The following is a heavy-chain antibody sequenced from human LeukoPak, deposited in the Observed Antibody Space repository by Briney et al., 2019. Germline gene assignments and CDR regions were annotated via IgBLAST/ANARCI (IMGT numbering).Heavy chain of an antibody. V-gene: IGHV1-8*01. D-gene: IGHD3-10*01. J-gene: IGHJ4*02. CDR3: ARGGRTYYYGSGSPNYHY. CDR2: MNPNSGNT. Sequence: ASVKVSCKASGNTFTSYDINWVRQATGQGLVWMGWMNPNSGNTGYAQKFQGRVTMTRNTSISTAYMELSSLRSEDTAVYYCARGGRTYYYGSGSPNYHYWGQGTLVTVSS. CDR1: GNTFTSYD.